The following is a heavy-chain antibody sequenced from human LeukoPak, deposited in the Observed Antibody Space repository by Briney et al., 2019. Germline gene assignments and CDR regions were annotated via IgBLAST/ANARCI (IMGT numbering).Heavy chain of an antibody. Sequence: GGSLRLSCAASGFTVSSNYMSWVRQAPGKGLEWVSVIYSGGSTYYADSVKGRFTISRHNSKNTLYLQMNSLRAEDTAVYFCARDLRGNRDYWGQGTLVTVSS. D-gene: IGHD4-23*01. CDR2: IYSGGST. CDR1: GFTVSSNY. V-gene: IGHV3-53*01. CDR3: ARDLRGNRDY. J-gene: IGHJ4*02.